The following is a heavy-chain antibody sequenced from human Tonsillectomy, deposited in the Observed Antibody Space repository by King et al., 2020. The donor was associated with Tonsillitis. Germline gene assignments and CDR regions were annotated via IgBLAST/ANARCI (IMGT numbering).Heavy chain of an antibody. CDR1: GGSISRSSYY. Sequence: QLQESGPGLVKPSETLSLTCTVSGGSISRSSYYWGWIRQSPGKGLEWIASFYYSDSTYYNPSLKIRVTISVNTSKNQFSLKLSSVTAADTAVFYCARGRIRDFDYWGQGTLVTVSS. J-gene: IGHJ4*02. CDR3: ARGRIRDFDY. CDR2: FYYSDST. D-gene: IGHD2/OR15-2a*01. V-gene: IGHV4-39*01.